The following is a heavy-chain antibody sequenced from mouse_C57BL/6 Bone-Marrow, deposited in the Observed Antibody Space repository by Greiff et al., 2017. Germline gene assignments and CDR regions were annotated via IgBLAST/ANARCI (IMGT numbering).Heavy chain of an antibody. V-gene: IGHV1-69*01. Sequence: QVQLQQPGAELVMPGASVKLSCKASGYTFTSYWMHWVKQRPGQGLEWIGEIDPSDSYTNYNQKFKGKSTLTVDKSSSTAYMQLSSLTSEDSAVYYCAREGTTSYDYYLDYWGQGTTLTVSS. J-gene: IGHJ2*01. D-gene: IGHD2-4*01. CDR3: AREGTTSYDYYLDY. CDR1: GYTFTSYW. CDR2: IDPSDSYT.